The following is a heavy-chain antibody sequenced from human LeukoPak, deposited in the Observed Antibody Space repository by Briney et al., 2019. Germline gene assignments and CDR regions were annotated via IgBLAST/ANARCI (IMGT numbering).Heavy chain of an antibody. CDR1: GGSISSYY. V-gene: IGHV4-59*01. J-gene: IGHJ5*02. Sequence: SETLSLTCTVSGGSISSYYWSWIRQPPGKGLEWIGYIYYSGSTNYNPSLKSRVTISVDTSKNQFSLKLSSVTAADTAVYYCARLGVRGVPMYNWFDPWGQGTLVTVSS. D-gene: IGHD3-10*01. CDR3: ARLGVRGVPMYNWFDP. CDR2: IYYSGST.